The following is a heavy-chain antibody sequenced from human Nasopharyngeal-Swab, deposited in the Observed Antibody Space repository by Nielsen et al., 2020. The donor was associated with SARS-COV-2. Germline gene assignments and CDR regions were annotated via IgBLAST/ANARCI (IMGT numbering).Heavy chain of an antibody. CDR2: ISGSGGST. J-gene: IGHJ5*02. CDR1: GFTFSSYA. CDR3: ASDEPGPLSYPVAGTLNWFDP. Sequence: GGSLRLSCAASGFTFSSYAMSWVRQAPGKGLEWVSAISGSGGSTYYADSVKGRFTISRDNSKNTLYLQMNSLRAEDTAVNYCASDEPGPLSYPVAGTLNWFDPWGQGTLVTVSS. D-gene: IGHD6-19*01. V-gene: IGHV3-23*01.